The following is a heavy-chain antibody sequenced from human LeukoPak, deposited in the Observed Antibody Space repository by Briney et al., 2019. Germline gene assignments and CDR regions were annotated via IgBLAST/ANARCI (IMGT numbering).Heavy chain of an antibody. CDR2: IYYSGST. D-gene: IGHD1-1*01. Sequence: PSETLSLTCTVSGGSISSGDYYWSWIRQPPGKGLEWIGYIYYSGSTYYNPSLKSRVTISVDTSKNQFSLKLSSVTAADTAVYYCARDGERRAFDYWGQGTLVTVSS. V-gene: IGHV4-30-4*01. CDR3: ARDGERRAFDY. CDR1: GGSISSGDYY. J-gene: IGHJ4*02.